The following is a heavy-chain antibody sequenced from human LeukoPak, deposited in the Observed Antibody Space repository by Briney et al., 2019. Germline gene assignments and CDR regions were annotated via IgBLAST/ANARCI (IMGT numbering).Heavy chain of an antibody. D-gene: IGHD3-22*01. J-gene: IGHJ4*02. CDR3: ARDLGRYYDSSGY. V-gene: IGHV3-21*01. Sequence: GGSLRLSCAASGFTFSSYSMNWVRQAPGKGLEWVSSISSSSSYIYYADSVKGRFTISRDNAKNSLYLQMNSLRAEDTAVYYCARDLGRYYDSSGYWGQGTLVTVSS. CDR1: GFTFSSYS. CDR2: ISSSSSYI.